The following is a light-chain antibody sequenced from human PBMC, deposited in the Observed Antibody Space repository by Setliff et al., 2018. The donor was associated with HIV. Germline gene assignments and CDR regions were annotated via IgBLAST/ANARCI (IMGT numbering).Light chain of an antibody. J-gene: IGLJ3*02. V-gene: IGLV2-11*01. Sequence: QSALTQPRSVSGSPGQSVTIPCTGTSRDFGGANYVSWYQQNPGKAPKLIIFNVNTRPSGVPDRFSGSKSGNTASLTISSLQAEDEGDYYCCSFVGISTCMFGGGTKVTVL. CDR3: CSFVGISTCM. CDR1: SRDFGGANY. CDR2: NVN.